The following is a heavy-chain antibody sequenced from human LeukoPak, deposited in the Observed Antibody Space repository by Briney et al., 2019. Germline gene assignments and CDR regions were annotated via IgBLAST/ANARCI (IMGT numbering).Heavy chain of an antibody. CDR2: IWYDGSKK. Sequence: GGSLRLSCAASGFTFSSYGMHWVRQAPGKGLEWVAVIWYDGSKKYYADSVKGRFTISRDDPKNTLYLQMNSLRAEDTAVYYCARDQGVQLWPFDYWGQGTLVTVSS. D-gene: IGHD5-18*01. V-gene: IGHV3-33*01. CDR1: GFTFSSYG. CDR3: ARDQGVQLWPFDY. J-gene: IGHJ4*02.